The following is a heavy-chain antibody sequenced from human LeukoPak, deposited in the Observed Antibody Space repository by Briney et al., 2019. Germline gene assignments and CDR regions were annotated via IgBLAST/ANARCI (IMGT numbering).Heavy chain of an antibody. Sequence: SYPQSLTRTVWGGSTSSGYYYWSWIRQPPGKGLEWIGYTDSSGRTYYRPSLKSRITVSMYTSKNQFSLKLSSVTAADTAVFYWARGQYGSGIVYWGQGTLVTVSS. CDR3: ARGQYGSGIVY. CDR2: TDSSGRT. CDR1: GGSTSSGYYY. V-gene: IGHV4-30-4*02. D-gene: IGHD3-10*01. J-gene: IGHJ4*02.